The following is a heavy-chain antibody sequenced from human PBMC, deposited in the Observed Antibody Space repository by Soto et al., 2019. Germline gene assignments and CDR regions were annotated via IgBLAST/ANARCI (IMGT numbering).Heavy chain of an antibody. CDR2: IYYSGST. J-gene: IGHJ6*02. D-gene: IGHD6-6*01. CDR3: ARDPHEYSSSSPRMDV. Sequence: SETLSLTCTVSGGSISSGDYYWSWIRQPPGKGLEWIGYIYYSGSTYYNPSLKSRVTISVDTSKNQFYLKLSSVTAADTAVYYCARDPHEYSSSSPRMDVWGQGTTVTVSS. CDR1: GGSISSGDYY. V-gene: IGHV4-30-4*01.